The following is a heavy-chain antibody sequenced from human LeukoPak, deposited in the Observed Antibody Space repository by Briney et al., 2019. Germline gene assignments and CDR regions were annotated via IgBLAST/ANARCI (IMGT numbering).Heavy chain of an antibody. CDR3: ARDPPVVEIATRISDY. Sequence: ASVKVSCKASGYTFNGYYMHLVRQAPGHGLEWMGRINPNSGGTDYAQKFQGRVTMTSDTSISTAYMELSSLRSDDTAVYYCARDPPVVEIATRISDYWGQGTLVTVSS. J-gene: IGHJ4*02. D-gene: IGHD5-24*01. V-gene: IGHV1-2*02. CDR2: INPNSGGT. CDR1: GYTFNGYY.